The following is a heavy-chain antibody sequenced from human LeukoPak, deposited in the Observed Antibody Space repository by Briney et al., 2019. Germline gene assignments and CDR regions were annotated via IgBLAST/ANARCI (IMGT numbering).Heavy chain of an antibody. D-gene: IGHD3-10*01. CDR2: ISGSGGST. CDR3: ARGRPYYYYYMDV. V-gene: IGHV3-23*01. Sequence: GGSLRLSCAASGFTFSSYAMSWVRQAPGKGLEWVSAISGSGGSTYYADSVKGRFTISRDNSKNTLYLQMNSLRAEDTAVYFCARGRPYYYYYMDVWGKGTTVTVSS. CDR1: GFTFSSYA. J-gene: IGHJ6*03.